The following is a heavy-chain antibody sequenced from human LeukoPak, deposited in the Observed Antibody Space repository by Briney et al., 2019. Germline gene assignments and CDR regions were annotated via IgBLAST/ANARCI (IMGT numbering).Heavy chain of an antibody. CDR2: INSDGSST. Sequence: GGSLRLSCAASGFTSSSYWLHWVRQAPGKGLVWVSRINSDGSSTKYADSVKGRFTISRDNAKNTLYLQMNSLKAEDTAVYYCARDGQGDLPIDYWGQGTLVTVSS. CDR3: ARDGQGDLPIDY. J-gene: IGHJ4*02. CDR1: GFTSSSYW. V-gene: IGHV3-74*03.